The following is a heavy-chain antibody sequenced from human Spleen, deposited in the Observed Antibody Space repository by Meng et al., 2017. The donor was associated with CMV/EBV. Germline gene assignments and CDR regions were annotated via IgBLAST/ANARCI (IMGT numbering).Heavy chain of an antibody. CDR2: IGTAHYEGDT. J-gene: IGHJ4*02. CDR3: ARDRSSSDY. CDR1: GYPFPNYG. V-gene: IGHV1-18*01. Sequence: SCKPSGYPFPNYGISWVRQAPGQGLEWMGWIGTAHYEGDTNYAEKFEGRVTVTTDTSTATAYMELRNLGPDDTAVYYCARDRSSSDYWGQGTLVTVSS.